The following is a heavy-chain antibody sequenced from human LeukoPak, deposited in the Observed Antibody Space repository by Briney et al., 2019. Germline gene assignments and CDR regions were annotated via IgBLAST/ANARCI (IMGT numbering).Heavy chain of an antibody. J-gene: IGHJ2*01. Sequence: PGGSLRLSCEASGFTFSNYAMSWVRQAPGKGLEWISGIGGSDDRTYYADSVKGRLTTSRDNSKNTLFLQINSLRAEDTAIYYCAKDEADHYWYFDLWGRGTLVTVSS. V-gene: IGHV3-23*01. CDR3: AKDEADHYWYFDL. CDR1: GFTFSNYA. CDR2: IGGSDDRT.